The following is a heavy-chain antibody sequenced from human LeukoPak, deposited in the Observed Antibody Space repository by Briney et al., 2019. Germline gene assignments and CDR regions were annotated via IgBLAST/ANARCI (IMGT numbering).Heavy chain of an antibody. Sequence: SETLSLTCTVSGGSISSGGYYWSWIRQPPGKGLEWIGYIYHSGSTYYNPSLKSRVTISVDRSKNQFSLKLSSATAADTAVYYCARAYYYGSGSYAFDIWGQGTMVTVSS. D-gene: IGHD3-10*01. V-gene: IGHV4-30-2*01. CDR2: IYHSGST. J-gene: IGHJ3*02. CDR3: ARAYYYGSGSYAFDI. CDR1: GGSISSGGYY.